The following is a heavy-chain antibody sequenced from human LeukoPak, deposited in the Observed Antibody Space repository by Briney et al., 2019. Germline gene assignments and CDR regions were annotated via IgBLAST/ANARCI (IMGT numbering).Heavy chain of an antibody. CDR2: ISSSSSTI. D-gene: IGHD4-11*01. CDR3: AKDAALHSNRISVFEY. V-gene: IGHV3-48*01. CDR1: GFTFSSYS. J-gene: IGHJ4*02. Sequence: GGSLRLSCAASGFTFSSYSMNWVHQAAGKGLEWVSYISSSSSTIYYADSVKGRFTISRDDAKNSLYLQMNSLRVEDTAVYYCAKDAALHSNRISVFEYWGQGTLVTVSS.